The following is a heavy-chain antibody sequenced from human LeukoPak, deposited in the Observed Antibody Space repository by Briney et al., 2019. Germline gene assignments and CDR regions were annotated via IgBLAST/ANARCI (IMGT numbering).Heavy chain of an antibody. J-gene: IGHJ4*02. CDR3: ARVRRMFYYDSSGYQLDY. CDR1: GYTFTGYY. Sequence: ASVKVSCKASGYTFTGYYMHWVRQAPGQGLEWMGWINPNSGGTNYAQKFQGRVTMTRDTSISTAYMELSRLRSDDTAVYYCARVRRMFYYDSSGYQLDYWGQGTLVTVSS. D-gene: IGHD3-22*01. CDR2: INPNSGGT. V-gene: IGHV1-2*02.